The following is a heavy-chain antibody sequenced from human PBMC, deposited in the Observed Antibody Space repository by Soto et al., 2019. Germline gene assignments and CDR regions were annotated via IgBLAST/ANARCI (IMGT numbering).Heavy chain of an antibody. CDR3: AKDPRSIWGSYRASQAYHYYHLDV. J-gene: IGHJ6*03. CDR2: ISWNSGSI. CDR1: GFTFDDYA. D-gene: IGHD3-16*02. V-gene: IGHV3-9*01. Sequence: EVQLVESGGGLVQPGRSLRLSCAASGFTFDDYAMHWVRQAPGKGLEWVSGISWNSGSIGYADSVKGRVTISRDNAKNSVYLQINSLRAEEAALYYCAKDPRSIWGSYRASQAYHYYHLDVWGKGTTVTVSS.